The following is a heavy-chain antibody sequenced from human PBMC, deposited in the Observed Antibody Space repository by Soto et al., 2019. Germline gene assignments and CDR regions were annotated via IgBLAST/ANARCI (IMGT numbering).Heavy chain of an antibody. CDR1: GYTFTSYA. CDR2: INAGNGNT. CDR3: ASSYSNYALIDYYYYGMDV. D-gene: IGHD4-4*01. Sequence: QVQLVQSGAEVKKPGASVKVSCKASGYTFTSYAMHWVRQAPGQMLEWMGWINAGNGNTKYSQKFQGRVTITRDTSASTAYMELSSLRSEDTAVYYCASSYSNYALIDYYYYGMDVWGQGTTVTVSS. J-gene: IGHJ6*02. V-gene: IGHV1-3*01.